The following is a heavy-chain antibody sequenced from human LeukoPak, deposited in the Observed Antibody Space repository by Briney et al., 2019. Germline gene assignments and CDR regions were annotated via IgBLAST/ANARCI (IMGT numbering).Heavy chain of an antibody. D-gene: IGHD6-13*01. J-gene: IGHJ6*02. CDR2: IYYSGST. CDR3: ARDSRIAAAGGLYYYYGMDV. V-gene: IGHV4-30-4*01. Sequence: SQTLSLTCTVSGGSISSGDYYWRWIRQPPGKGLEWIGYIYYSGSTYYNPSLKSRVTISVDTSKNQFSLKLSSVTAADTAVYYCARDSRIAAAGGLYYYYGMDVWGQGTTVTVSS. CDR1: GGSISSGDYY.